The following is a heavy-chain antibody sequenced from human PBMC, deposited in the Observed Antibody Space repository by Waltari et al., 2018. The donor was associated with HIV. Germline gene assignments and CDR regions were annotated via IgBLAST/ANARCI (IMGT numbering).Heavy chain of an antibody. CDR1: GFTFSSYA. CDR3: ARDSVHSGYDF. CDR2: ISNDGSNK. D-gene: IGHD5-12*01. Sequence: QVQLVESGGGVVQPGRSLRLSCAASGFTFSSYAMHWVRQAPGKGLEWVAVISNDGSNKYYADSVKGRFTISRDNSKNTLYLQMNSLRAEDTAVYYCARDSVHSGYDFWGQGTLVTVSS. V-gene: IGHV3-30*04. J-gene: IGHJ4*02.